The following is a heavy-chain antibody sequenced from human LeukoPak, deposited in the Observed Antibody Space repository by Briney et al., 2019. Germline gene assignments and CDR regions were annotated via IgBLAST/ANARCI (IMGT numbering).Heavy chain of an antibody. V-gene: IGHV3-30*02. CDR3: AKTIVGEQYYMDV. Sequence: GGSLRLSCAASGFTFRKYGMHWVRQAPGKGLEWVAFIRYDGSSKDYGDSVKGRFTLSRDNSKNTLDLQMNSRRAEDTAVHYCAKTIVGEQYYMDVWGEGTTVTVSS. CDR1: GFTFRKYG. D-gene: IGHD3-3*01. J-gene: IGHJ6*03. CDR2: IRYDGSSK.